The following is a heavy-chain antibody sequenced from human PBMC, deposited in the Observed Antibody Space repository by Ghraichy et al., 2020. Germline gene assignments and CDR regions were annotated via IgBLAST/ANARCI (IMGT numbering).Heavy chain of an antibody. D-gene: IGHD5/OR15-5a*01. CDR1: GFTFSSYV. V-gene: IGHV3-23*01. CDR3: AKDLHYYGMDV. J-gene: IGHJ6*02. Sequence: GGSLRLSCAASGFTFSSYVMSWVRQAPGKGLEWVSGISNSGGSTDYADSVKGRFAISRDNSKNTLYLQMNSLRAEDTAIYYCAKDLHYYGMDVWGQGTTVTVSS. CDR2: ISNSGGST.